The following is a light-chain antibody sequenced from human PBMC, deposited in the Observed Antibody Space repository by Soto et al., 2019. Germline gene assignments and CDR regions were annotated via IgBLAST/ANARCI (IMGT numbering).Light chain of an antibody. CDR2: EVR. CDR3: SSYTSPFTQV. V-gene: IGLV2-14*01. Sequence: QSALTQPAPVSGSPGQSITIACTGTNRDVGSYNLVSWYQQRPGEAPKLIISEVRNRPSGISYRFTGSKSGNTASLAIFGHNAEDEEDEYCSSYTSPFTQVFGGGTKVTVL. J-gene: IGLJ3*02. CDR1: NRDVGSYNL.